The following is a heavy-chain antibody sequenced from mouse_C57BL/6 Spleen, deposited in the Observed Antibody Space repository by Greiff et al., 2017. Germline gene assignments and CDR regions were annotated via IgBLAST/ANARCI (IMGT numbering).Heavy chain of an antibody. V-gene: IGHV1-69*01. CDR1: GYTFTSYW. Sequence: VQLQQPGAELVMPGASVKLSCKASGYTFTSYWMHWVKQRPGQGLEWIGEIDPSDSYTNYNQKFKGKSTLTVDKSSSTAYMQLSSLTSEDSAVYYCAREEGGDYFDYWGQGTTLTVSS. D-gene: IGHD1-1*02. J-gene: IGHJ2*01. CDR2: IDPSDSYT. CDR3: AREEGGDYFDY.